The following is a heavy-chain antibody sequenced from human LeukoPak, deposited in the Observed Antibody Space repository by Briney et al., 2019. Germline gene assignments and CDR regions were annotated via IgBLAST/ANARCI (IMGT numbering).Heavy chain of an antibody. CDR2: IYPGDSDT. V-gene: IGHV5-51*01. CDR1: GYSFTSYW. D-gene: IGHD2-15*01. Sequence: GESLKISCKGSGYSFTSYWIGWVRQMPGKGLEWMGIIYPGDSDTRYSPSFQGQVTISADKSISTAYLQWSSLKASDTAMYYCARHWESVVVVAATPLNWYYGMDVWGQGTTVTVSS. J-gene: IGHJ6*02. CDR3: ARHWESVVVVAATPLNWYYGMDV.